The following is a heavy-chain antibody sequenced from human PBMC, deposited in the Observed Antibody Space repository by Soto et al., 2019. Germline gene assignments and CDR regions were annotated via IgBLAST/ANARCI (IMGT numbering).Heavy chain of an antibody. V-gene: IGHV3-23*01. CDR1: GFKFSNYA. CDR2: ISATGGGK. D-gene: IGHD3-16*01. J-gene: IGHJ5*01. CDR3: AKDRRAGGNSAFYFDF. Sequence: PGGSLRLSCAASGFKFSNYAMSWVCQAPGKGLEWVSLISATGGGKYYADSVKGRFTISRDNSHNTLYLQVHSLTAEDTAVYYCAKDRRAGGNSAFYFDFWGHGAQVTVSS.